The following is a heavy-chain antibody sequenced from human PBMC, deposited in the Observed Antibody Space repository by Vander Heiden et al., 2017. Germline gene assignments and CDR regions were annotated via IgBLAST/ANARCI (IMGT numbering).Heavy chain of an antibody. CDR1: GFTVGSNY. V-gene: IGHV3-53*01. Sequence: EVQLVESGGGLIQPGGSLRLSCAASGFTVGSNYMSWVRQAPGKGLEWVSVIYSGGNTYYADSVKGRFTISRDNSKNTLYLQMNSLRAEDTAVYYCARGIAAAGTVYYFDYWGQGTLVTVSS. D-gene: IGHD6-13*01. CDR3: ARGIAAAGTVYYFDY. J-gene: IGHJ4*02. CDR2: IYSGGNT.